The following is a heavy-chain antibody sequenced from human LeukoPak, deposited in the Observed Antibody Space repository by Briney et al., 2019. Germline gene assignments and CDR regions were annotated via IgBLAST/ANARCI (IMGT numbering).Heavy chain of an antibody. J-gene: IGHJ6*02. Sequence: GASVKVSCKASGHTFTSYYMHWVRQAPGQGLEWMGRIIPILGIANYAQKFQGRVTITADKSTSTAYMELSSLRSEDTAVYYCASGPLQGSRNYYYYGMDVWGQGTTVTVSS. V-gene: IGHV1-69*02. CDR2: IIPILGIA. CDR3: ASGPLQGSRNYYYYGMDV. CDR1: GHTFTSYY. D-gene: IGHD3-10*01.